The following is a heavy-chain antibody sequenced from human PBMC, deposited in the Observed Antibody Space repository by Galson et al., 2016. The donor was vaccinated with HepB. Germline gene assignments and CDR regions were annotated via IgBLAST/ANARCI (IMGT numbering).Heavy chain of an antibody. CDR3: AREGRFKWDDGNIGY. CDR2: ITPTEGAT. J-gene: IGHJ4*02. Sequence: SVKVSCKASGYTFTRYYIHWVRQAPGQGLEWMGKITPTEGATSYALKFQGRVTMTSDTSTSTIYMELSSLRSEDTAVYYCAREGRFKWDDGNIGYWGQGTLVSVSS. V-gene: IGHV1-46*01. D-gene: IGHD2/OR15-2a*01. CDR1: GYTFTRYY.